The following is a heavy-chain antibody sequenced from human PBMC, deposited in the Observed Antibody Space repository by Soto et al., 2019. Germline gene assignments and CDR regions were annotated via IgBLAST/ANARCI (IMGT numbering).Heavy chain of an antibody. Sequence: QVQLVQSGAEVKKPGSSVKVSCKASGGTFSNFAISWVRQAPGQGLEWMGGIIPVCGTTNYSQNFQGRVTISADASTSTAYMALSSLRSDDTAVYYCARGVRFDYWGQGTLVTVSS. V-gene: IGHV1-69*12. J-gene: IGHJ4*02. CDR2: IIPVCGTT. CDR3: ARGVRFDY. CDR1: GGTFSNFA.